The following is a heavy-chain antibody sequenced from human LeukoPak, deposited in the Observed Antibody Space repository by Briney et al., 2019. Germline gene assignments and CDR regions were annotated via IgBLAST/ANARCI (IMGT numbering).Heavy chain of an antibody. CDR3: ASLPLRFLEWFDLYYYYGMDV. D-gene: IGHD3-3*01. CDR2: IYYSGST. V-gene: IGHV4-39*01. Sequence: SETLSLTCTVSGGSISSSSYYWGWIRQPPGKGLEWIGSIYYSGSTYYNPSLKSRVTISVDTCKNQFSLKLSSVTAADTAVYYCASLPLRFLEWFDLYYYYGMDVWGQGTTVTVSS. CDR1: GGSISSSSYY. J-gene: IGHJ6*02.